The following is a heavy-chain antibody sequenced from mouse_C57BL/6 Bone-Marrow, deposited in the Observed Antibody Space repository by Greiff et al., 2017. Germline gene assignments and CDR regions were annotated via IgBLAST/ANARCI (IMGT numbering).Heavy chain of an antibody. V-gene: IGHV5-4*03. CDR2: ISDGGSYT. CDR3: ARAYYYSNYDYAMDY. D-gene: IGHD2-5*01. CDR1: GFTFSSYA. J-gene: IGHJ4*01. Sequence: EVKVEESGGGLVKPGGSLKLSCAASGFTFSSYAMSWVRQTPEKRLEWVATISDGGSYTYYPDNVKGRFTISRDNAKNNLYLQMSHLKSEDTAMYYCARAYYYSNYDYAMDYWGQGTSVTVSS.